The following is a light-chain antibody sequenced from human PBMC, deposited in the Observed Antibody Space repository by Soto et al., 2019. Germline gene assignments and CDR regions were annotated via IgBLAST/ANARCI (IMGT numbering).Light chain of an antibody. V-gene: IGLV2-11*01. J-gene: IGLJ1*01. CDR2: HVG. CDR3: VSYTTSASYV. Sequence: QSALTQPRSVSGSPGQSVTISCSGTSSDVGGYEYVSWYRQHPGKAPRLLIYHVGQRPSGVPDRFSGSKSGTKASLTISGLQADDEAEYFCVSYTTSASYVFGTGTKVTVL. CDR1: SSDVGGYEY.